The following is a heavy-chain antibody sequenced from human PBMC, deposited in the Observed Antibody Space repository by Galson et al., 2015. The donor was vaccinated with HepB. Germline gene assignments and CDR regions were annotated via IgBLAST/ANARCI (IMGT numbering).Heavy chain of an antibody. CDR3: ARSGRFGTAAAGHRLY. Sequence: SVKVSCKASGYTFTVYAMHWVRQAPGQRPEWMGWINVGNGNTKYSQKFQGRVTITRDTSGSTAYMELGSLKSEDTAVYYCARSGRFGTAAAGHRLYWGKGTLGTVSS. V-gene: IGHV1-3*01. CDR1: GYTFTVYA. D-gene: IGHD6-13*01. CDR2: INVGNGNT. J-gene: IGHJ4*02.